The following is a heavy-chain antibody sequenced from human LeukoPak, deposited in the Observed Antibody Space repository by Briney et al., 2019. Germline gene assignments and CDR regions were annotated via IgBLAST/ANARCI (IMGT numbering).Heavy chain of an antibody. Sequence: TSETLSLTCTVSGGSISSGSYYWSWIRQPAGKGLEWIGRIYTSGSTNYNPSLKSRVTISVDTSKNQFSLRLSSVTAADTAVYYCARTRYYYNSRSYGAPYYFDYWGQGTLVTVSS. CDR2: IYTSGST. CDR3: ARTRYYYNSRSYGAPYYFDY. CDR1: GGSISSGSYY. V-gene: IGHV4-61*02. D-gene: IGHD3-10*01. J-gene: IGHJ4*02.